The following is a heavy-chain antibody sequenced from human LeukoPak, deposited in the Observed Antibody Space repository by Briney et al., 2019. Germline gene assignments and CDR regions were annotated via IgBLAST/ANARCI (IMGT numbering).Heavy chain of an antibody. V-gene: IGHV4-4*07. D-gene: IGHD5-24*01. CDR1: GLSISSYY. J-gene: IGHJ6*03. CDR2: IYTSGST. CDR3: ARVGQATKRQGMYYYYYYYMDV. Sequence: SETLSLTCTVSGLSISSYYWSWIRQPAGKGLEWIGRIYTSGSTNHNPSLKSRVTMSVDKSKNQLSLKLSSVTAADTAVYYCARVGQATKRQGMYYYYYYYMDVWGKGTTVTISS.